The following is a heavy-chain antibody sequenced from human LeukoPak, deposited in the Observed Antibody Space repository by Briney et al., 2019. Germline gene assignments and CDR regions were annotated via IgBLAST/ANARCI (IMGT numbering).Heavy chain of an antibody. CDR1: GGSISSGDYY. D-gene: IGHD3-22*01. Sequence: SETLSLTCTVSGGSISSGDYYWSWIRQPPGKGLEWIGYIYYGGSTYYNPSLKSRVTISVDTSKNQFSLKLSSGTAADTAVYYCARTDYYDSSGYDYWGQGTLVTVSS. J-gene: IGHJ4*02. V-gene: IGHV4-30-4*01. CDR3: ARTDYYDSSGYDY. CDR2: IYYGGST.